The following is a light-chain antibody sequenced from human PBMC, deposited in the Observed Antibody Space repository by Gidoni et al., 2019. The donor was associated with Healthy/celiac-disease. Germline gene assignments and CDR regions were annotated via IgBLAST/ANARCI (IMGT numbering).Light chain of an antibody. Sequence: SSELTQDPAVSVALGQTVRITCQGDSLRSYYASWYQQKPGQAPVLGIYGKNNRPSGTPDRFSGSSSGNTASLTITGAQAEDEADYYCNSRDSSGNHLVFGGGTKLTVL. CDR2: GKN. CDR1: SLRSYY. V-gene: IGLV3-19*01. J-gene: IGLJ2*01. CDR3: NSRDSSGNHLV.